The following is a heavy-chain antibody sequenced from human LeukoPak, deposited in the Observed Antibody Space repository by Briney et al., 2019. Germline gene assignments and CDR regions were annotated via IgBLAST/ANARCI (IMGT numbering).Heavy chain of an antibody. D-gene: IGHD3-22*01. J-gene: IGHJ6*03. CDR1: GGSFSGYY. CDR2: IYTSGST. Sequence: SETLSLTCAVYGGSFSGYYWSWIRQPAGKGLEWIGRIYTSGSTNYNPSLKSRVTISVDTSKNQFSLKLSSVTAADTAVYYCAREGVDYYDSSGYFASLYYYYYMDVWGKGTTVTVSS. CDR3: AREGVDYYDSSGYFASLYYYYYMDV. V-gene: IGHV4-4*07.